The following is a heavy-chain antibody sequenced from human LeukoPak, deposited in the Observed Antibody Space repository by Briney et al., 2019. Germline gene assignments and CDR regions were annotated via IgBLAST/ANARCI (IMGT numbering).Heavy chain of an antibody. J-gene: IGHJ4*02. CDR3: ASSHDSSGND. Sequence: GGSLRLSCAASGYSFSTNWMAWVRQAPGKGLEWVGNIRGDGSAKFYGGSVKGRFTISRDNSQNTLYLQMDSLRPEDTAVYYCASSHDSSGNDWGQGTLVTVSS. CDR2: IRGDGSAK. V-gene: IGHV3-7*01. D-gene: IGHD3-22*01. CDR1: GYSFSTNW.